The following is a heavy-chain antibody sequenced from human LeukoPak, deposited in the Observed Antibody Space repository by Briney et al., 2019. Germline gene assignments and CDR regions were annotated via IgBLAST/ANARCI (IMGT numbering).Heavy chain of an antibody. J-gene: IGHJ5*02. Sequence: GSLRLPCAASGFTFSSYSMNWIRQSPGKGLEWIGEINHRGSTNYNPSLKRRVTISLDTSKNQFSLKLSSVTAADTAVYYCAKSLYGSGSYYNWFDPWGQGTLVTVSS. CDR3: AKSLYGSGSYYNWFDP. D-gene: IGHD3-10*01. V-gene: IGHV4-34*08. CDR2: INHRGST. CDR1: GFTFSSYS.